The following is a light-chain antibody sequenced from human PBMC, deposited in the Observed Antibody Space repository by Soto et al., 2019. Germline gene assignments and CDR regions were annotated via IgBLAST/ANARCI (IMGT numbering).Light chain of an antibody. V-gene: IGKV1-39*01. J-gene: IGKJ3*01. CDR1: QSISRY. CDR3: QQSYSTPPVT. Sequence: DIQMTQSPSSLSASVGDRVTITCRASQSISRYLNWNQQKPGKAPKLLIYAPSSLQSGVPSRSSGSGSGTDFTPPISSPQPQDFATYYCQQSYSTPPVTFGPGTKVDIK. CDR2: APS.